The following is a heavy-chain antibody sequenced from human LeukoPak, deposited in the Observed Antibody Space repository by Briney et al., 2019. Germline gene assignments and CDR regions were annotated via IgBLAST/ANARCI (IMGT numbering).Heavy chain of an antibody. CDR1: GGSISSSSYY. Sequence: SETLSLTCTVSGGSISSSSYYWGCIRQPPGKGLECIGSINYSGITYFNPSLKSRVTISVDTSKNQFSLRLSSVTAADTAVYYCARGRGVVPAALIDCWGQGTLVTVSS. V-gene: IGHV4-39*07. J-gene: IGHJ4*02. CDR3: ARGRGVVPAALIDC. D-gene: IGHD2-2*01. CDR2: INYSGIT.